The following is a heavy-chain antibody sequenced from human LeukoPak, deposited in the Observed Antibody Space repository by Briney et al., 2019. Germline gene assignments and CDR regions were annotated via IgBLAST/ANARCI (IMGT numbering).Heavy chain of an antibody. CDR3: ARDPLGDDAFDI. CDR2: INHSGST. J-gene: IGHJ3*02. V-gene: IGHV4-34*01. D-gene: IGHD2-21*01. CDR1: GGSFSGYY. Sequence: SETLSLTCAVYGGSFSGYYWSWIRQPPGKGLEWIGEINHSGSTNYNPSLKSRVTISVDTSKNQFSLKLNSVTAADTAVYYCARDPLGDDAFDIWGQGTMVTVSS.